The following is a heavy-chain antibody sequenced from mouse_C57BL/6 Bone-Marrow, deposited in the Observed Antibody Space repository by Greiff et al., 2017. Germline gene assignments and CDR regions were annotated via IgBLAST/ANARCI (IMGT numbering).Heavy chain of an antibody. CDR3: AGDREGTGSFDY. Sequence: QLQESGPGLVKPSQSLFLTCSITGFPITSGYYWIWIRQSPGKPLEWMGYITHSGETFYNPSLQSPISITRETSKNQFFLQLNSVTTEDTAMYYCAGDREGTGSFDYWGQGTTLTVSS. V-gene: IGHV12-3*01. D-gene: IGHD4-1*01. CDR2: ITHSGET. CDR1: GFPITSGYY. J-gene: IGHJ2*01.